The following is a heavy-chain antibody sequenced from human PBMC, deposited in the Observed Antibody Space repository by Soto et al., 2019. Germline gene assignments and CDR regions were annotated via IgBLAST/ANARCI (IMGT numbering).Heavy chain of an antibody. D-gene: IGHD4-17*01. CDR3: ARSQTTVTSYDY. CDR1: GDNISTGGYT. V-gene: IGHV4-30-2*01. CDR2: TYHSGNP. J-gene: IGHJ4*02. Sequence: SETLSLTCDVSGDNISTGGYTWAWIRQPPGKALEWIGHTYHSGNPYYNPSLKSRVIISVDRSKNQFSLKLSSVTAADTAVYYCARSQTTVTSYDYWGQGTLVTVSS.